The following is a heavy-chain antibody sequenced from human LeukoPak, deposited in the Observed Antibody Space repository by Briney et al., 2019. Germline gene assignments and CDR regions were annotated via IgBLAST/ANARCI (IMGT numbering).Heavy chain of an antibody. J-gene: IGHJ4*02. CDR2: MNPNSGNT. V-gene: IGHV1-8*01. Sequence: ASVKVSCKASGYTLTSYDINWVRQATGQGLEWMGWMNPNSGNTGYAQKFQGRVTMTRNTSISTAYMELSSLRSEDTAVYYCARGPITMVVVVKGYYFDYWGQGTLVTVSS. CDR3: ARGPITMVVVVKGYYFDY. D-gene: IGHD3-22*01. CDR1: GYTLTSYD.